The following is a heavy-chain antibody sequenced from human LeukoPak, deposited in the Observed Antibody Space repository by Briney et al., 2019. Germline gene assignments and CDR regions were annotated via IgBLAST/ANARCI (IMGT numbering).Heavy chain of an antibody. D-gene: IGHD3-10*01. V-gene: IGHV4-59*04. Sequence: SETLPLTCTVSGGSISSYYWGWIRQTPGKGLEWIGNIFYSGGTYYSPSLTSRVTISLDTSRNQFSLKLNSVTAADTAVYYCAKSNGYGLVDIWGQGTMVTVSS. CDR1: GGSISSYY. J-gene: IGHJ3*02. CDR3: AKSNGYGLVDI. CDR2: IFYSGGT.